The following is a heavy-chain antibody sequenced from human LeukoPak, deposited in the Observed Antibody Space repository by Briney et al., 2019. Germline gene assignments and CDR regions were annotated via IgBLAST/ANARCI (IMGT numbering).Heavy chain of an antibody. J-gene: IGHJ6*03. Sequence: GGSLRLSCAASGFTFSSYWMSWVRQAPGKGLEWVSAISGSGGSTYYADSVRGRFTISRDNSKNTLYLQMNSLRAEDTAVYYCASLAVAGTYYYYMDVWGKGTTVTVSS. CDR2: ISGSGGST. CDR1: GFTFSSYW. CDR3: ASLAVAGTYYYYMDV. D-gene: IGHD6-19*01. V-gene: IGHV3-23*01.